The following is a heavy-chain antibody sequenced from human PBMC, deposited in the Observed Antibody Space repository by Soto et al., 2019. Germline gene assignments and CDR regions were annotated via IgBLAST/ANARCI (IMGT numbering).Heavy chain of an antibody. Sequence: EVQLLESGGGLVQPGGSLRLSCAVSGFTFSSYAMSWVRQAPGQGLEWVSAISGSGGSTYYLGSVQGRFTISRDNSKNTLYLQKNSLRGEDTAVYYCAREVHWSLKAYDYWGQGTLVTVSS. J-gene: IGHJ4*02. CDR2: ISGSGGST. CDR1: GFTFSSYA. D-gene: IGHD3-16*01. V-gene: IGHV3-23*01. CDR3: AREVHWSLKAYDY.